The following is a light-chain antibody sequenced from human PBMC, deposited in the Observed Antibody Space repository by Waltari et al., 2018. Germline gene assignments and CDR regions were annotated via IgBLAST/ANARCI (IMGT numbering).Light chain of an antibody. Sequence: QSALTQPRSVSGSPGQSVTISCTGTSSDVGGYNYVHWYQPHPGKAPQPMIYDVSKRPSGGPDRVSGSKAGNTASLTISGLQAEDEADYYCCSYAGIYTLVFGGGTKLTVL. CDR3: CSYAGIYTLV. V-gene: IGLV2-11*01. CDR1: SSDVGGYNY. CDR2: DVS. J-gene: IGLJ3*02.